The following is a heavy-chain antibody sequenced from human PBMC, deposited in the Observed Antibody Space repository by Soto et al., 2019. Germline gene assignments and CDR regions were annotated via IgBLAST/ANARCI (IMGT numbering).Heavy chain of an antibody. D-gene: IGHD3-10*01. CDR3: ARDLDGSGSYYTDY. J-gene: IGHJ4*02. CDR2: ISAYNGNT. V-gene: IGHV1-18*01. CDR1: GYMFVTYG. Sequence: VKVSCKASGYMFVTYGINWVRQAPGQGLEWMGWISAYNGNTKYAQNLQGRVTMTTDASTSTAYMEMRSLRSDDTAVYYCARDLDGSGSYYTDYWGPGTLVTGLL.